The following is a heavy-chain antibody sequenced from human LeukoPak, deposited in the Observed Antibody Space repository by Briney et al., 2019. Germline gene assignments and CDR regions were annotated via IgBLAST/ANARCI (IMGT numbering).Heavy chain of an antibody. V-gene: IGHV3-64*01. D-gene: IGHD4-23*01. Sequence: GSLRLSCAASGFTFSSYAMHWVRQAPGKGLEYVSAISSNGGSTYYANSVKGRFTISRDNSKNTLYLQMGSLRAEDMAVHYCARGDYDYGGNPIPYYWGQGTLVTVSS. J-gene: IGHJ4*02. CDR1: GFTFSSYA. CDR2: ISSNGGST. CDR3: ARGDYDYGGNPIPYY.